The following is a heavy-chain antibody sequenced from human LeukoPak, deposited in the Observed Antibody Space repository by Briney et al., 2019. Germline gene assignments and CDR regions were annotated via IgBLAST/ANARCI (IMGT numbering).Heavy chain of an antibody. D-gene: IGHD5-12*01. CDR2: ITPIFGEA. CDR3: ARNSRVASTSGLNY. CDR1: GYTFTSYG. V-gene: IGHV1-69*13. Sequence: ASVKVSCKASGYTFTSYGISWVRQAPGQGLEWMGEITPIFGEAQNAEKFQGRVTITADEPTSTVYMELTSLRLDDTAMYYCARNSRVASTSGLNYWGQGTLVTASS. J-gene: IGHJ4*02.